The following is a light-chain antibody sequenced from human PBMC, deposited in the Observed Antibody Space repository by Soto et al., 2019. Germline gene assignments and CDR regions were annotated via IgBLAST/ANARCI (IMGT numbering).Light chain of an antibody. J-gene: IGKJ1*01. Sequence: DIPMTQSPSTLSASVGDRVTITCRASQSISSWLAGYQQKPGKAPKLLIYEASSLESGVPSRFSGSRSGTEFTLTISSLQPDDFATYFCQQYNSYSPRTFGQGTKVEIK. V-gene: IGKV1-5*03. CDR1: QSISSW. CDR3: QQYNSYSPRT. CDR2: EAS.